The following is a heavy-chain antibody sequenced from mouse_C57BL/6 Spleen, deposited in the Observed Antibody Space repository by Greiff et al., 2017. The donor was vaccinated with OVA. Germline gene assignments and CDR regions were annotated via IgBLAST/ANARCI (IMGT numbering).Heavy chain of an antibody. CDR3: ARAWIDDGYSLDY. V-gene: IGHV1-53*01. CDR1: GYTFTSYW. Sequence: QVHVKQPGTELVKPGASVKLSCKASGYTFTSYWMHWVKQRPGQGLEWIGNINPSNGGTNYNEKFKSKATLTVDKSSSTAYLQLSSLTSEDSAVYYCARAWIDDGYSLDYWGKGPTLTVAS. D-gene: IGHD2-3*01. CDR2: INPSNGGT. J-gene: IGHJ2*01.